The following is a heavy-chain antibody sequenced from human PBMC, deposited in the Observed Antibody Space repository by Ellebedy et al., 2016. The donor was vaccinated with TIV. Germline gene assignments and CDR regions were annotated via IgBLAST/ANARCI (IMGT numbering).Heavy chain of an antibody. Sequence: AASVKVSCKASGYTFTNYGITWVRPAPGQGLEWMGWISTYNHNTDYAQMFQGRVPMTTDTSTDTAYMELRSLRSDDTAVYYCTRGVMESGNGRFSDYWGQGTLVTVSS. CDR2: ISTYNHNT. CDR3: TRGVMESGNGRFSDY. J-gene: IGHJ4*02. V-gene: IGHV1-18*01. D-gene: IGHD5-12*01. CDR1: GYTFTNYG.